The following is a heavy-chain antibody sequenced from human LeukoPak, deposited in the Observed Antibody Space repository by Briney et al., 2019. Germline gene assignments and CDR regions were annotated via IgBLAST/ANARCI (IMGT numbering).Heavy chain of an antibody. CDR2: VWYDGSIQ. D-gene: IGHD2-15*01. CDR1: GFTFSSYG. J-gene: IGHJ4*02. CDR3: ARAGYCSGGSCYGSDY. Sequence: GGSLRLSCAASGFTFSSYGMHWVRQAPGKGLEWVAAVWYDGSIQYYADSVKGRFTISRDNSKNTLYLQMDSLRAEDTAVYYCARAGYCSGGSCYGSDYWGQGTLVSVSS. V-gene: IGHV3-33*01.